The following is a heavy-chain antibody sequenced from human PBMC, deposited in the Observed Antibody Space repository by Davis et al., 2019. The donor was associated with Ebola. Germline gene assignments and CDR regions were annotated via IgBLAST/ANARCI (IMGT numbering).Heavy chain of an antibody. D-gene: IGHD5-12*01. Sequence: GESLKISCAASGFTVSSNYMSWVRQAPGKGLEWVSVIYSGGSTYYADSVKGRFTISRDNSKNTLYLQMNSLRAEDTAVYYCARPRYSGYDSPLYYYYGMDVWGKGTTVTVSS. CDR1: GFTVSSNY. CDR3: ARPRYSGYDSPLYYYYGMDV. V-gene: IGHV3-53*01. J-gene: IGHJ6*04. CDR2: IYSGGST.